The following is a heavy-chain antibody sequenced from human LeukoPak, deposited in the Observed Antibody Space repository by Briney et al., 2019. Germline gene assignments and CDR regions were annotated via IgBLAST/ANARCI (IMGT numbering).Heavy chain of an antibody. D-gene: IGHD5/OR15-5a*01. V-gene: IGHV3-53*01. J-gene: IGHJ3*02. CDR3: ARMSRDAFEI. CDR1: GFIVSGNY. CDR2: IYSGGNT. Sequence: HPGGSLRLSCAASGFIVSGNYMSWVRQAPGKGPEWVSVIYSGGNTYYADSVKGRFTISRDNSKNTLYLQINGLRAEDTAVYYCARMSRDAFEIWGQGTMVTVSS.